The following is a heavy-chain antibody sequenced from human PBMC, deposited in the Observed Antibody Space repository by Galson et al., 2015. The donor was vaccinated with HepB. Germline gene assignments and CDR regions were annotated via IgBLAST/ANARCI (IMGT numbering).Heavy chain of an antibody. V-gene: IGHV4-34*01. CDR2: INHSGST. J-gene: IGHJ4*02. CDR3: ARGLIYDSSGYDY. Sequence: SLTCAVYGGSFSGYYWSWIRQPPGKGLEWIGEINHSGSTNYNPSLKSRVTISVDTPKNQFSLKLSSVTAADTAVYYCARGLIYDSSGYDYWGQGPLVTVSS. D-gene: IGHD3-22*01. CDR1: GGSFSGYY.